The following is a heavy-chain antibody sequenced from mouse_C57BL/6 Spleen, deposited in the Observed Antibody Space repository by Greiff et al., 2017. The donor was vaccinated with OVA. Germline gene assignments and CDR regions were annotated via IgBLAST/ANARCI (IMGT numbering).Heavy chain of an antibody. CDR2: IHPNSGST. Sequence: QVQLQQSGAELVKPGASVKLSCKASGYTFTSYWMHWVKQRPGQGLEWIGMIHPNSGSTNYNEKFKSKATLTVDKSSSTAYMQLSSLTSEDSAVYYCARSYYDYGGDAMDYWGQGTSVTVSS. V-gene: IGHV1-64*01. CDR1: GYTFTSYW. J-gene: IGHJ4*01. D-gene: IGHD2-4*01. CDR3: ARSYYDYGGDAMDY.